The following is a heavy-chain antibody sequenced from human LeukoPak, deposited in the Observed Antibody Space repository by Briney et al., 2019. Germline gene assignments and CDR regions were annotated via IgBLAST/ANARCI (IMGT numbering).Heavy chain of an antibody. D-gene: IGHD6-13*01. CDR1: GYSISSGYY. J-gene: IGHJ5*02. V-gene: IGHV4-38-2*01. CDR3: ARAYSSSWYFNWFDP. Sequence: SETLSLTCVVSGYSISSGYYWAWIRQPPGKGPEWIGHIYYDESAYYNPSLKSRVTISIDTSKNHFSLKLSSVSAADTAVYYCARAYSSSWYFNWFDPWGQGTLVTVSS. CDR2: IYYDESA.